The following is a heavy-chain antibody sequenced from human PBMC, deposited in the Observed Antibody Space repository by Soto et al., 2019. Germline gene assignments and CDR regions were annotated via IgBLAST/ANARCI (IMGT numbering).Heavy chain of an antibody. CDR3: ARSMSCSGGSCHLPGFDY. Sequence: GGSLRLSCAASGFTFSSYWMSWVRQAPGKGLEWVANIKQDGSEKYYVDSVKGRFTISRDNAKNSLYLQMNSLRAEDTAVYYCARSMSCSGGSCHLPGFDYWGQGTLVTVSS. J-gene: IGHJ4*02. D-gene: IGHD2-15*01. CDR1: GFTFSSYW. CDR2: IKQDGSEK. V-gene: IGHV3-7*01.